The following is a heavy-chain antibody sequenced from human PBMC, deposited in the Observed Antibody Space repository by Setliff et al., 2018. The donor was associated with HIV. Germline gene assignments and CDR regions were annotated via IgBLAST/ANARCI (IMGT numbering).Heavy chain of an antibody. CDR3: ARGRPFGKFVDYFDS. V-gene: IGHV4-31*03. J-gene: IGHJ4*02. Sequence: PSETLSLTSTVSGGSISSGGYYWNWIRQHPGKGLEWIGYIFYNENTQYDPSLKSRVSMSVDTSKNQFSLNLRTVTAADTAIYFCARGRPFGKFVDYFDSWGQGKLVTVSS. D-gene: IGHD2-21*01. CDR1: GGSISSGGYY. CDR2: IFYNENT.